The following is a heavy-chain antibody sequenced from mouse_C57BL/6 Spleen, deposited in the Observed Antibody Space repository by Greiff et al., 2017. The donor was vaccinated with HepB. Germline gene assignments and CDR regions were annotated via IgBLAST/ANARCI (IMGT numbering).Heavy chain of an antibody. Sequence: VQLQQSGAELVKPGASVKISCKASGYAFSSYWMNWVKQRPGKGLEWIGQIYPGDGDTNYNGKFQGKATLTADKSSSTAYMQLSSLTSEDSAVYYCASYYYGSSYVWDYWGQGTSVTVSS. D-gene: IGHD1-1*01. V-gene: IGHV1-80*01. CDR1: GYAFSSYW. J-gene: IGHJ4*01. CDR2: IYPGDGDT. CDR3: ASYYYGSSYVWDY.